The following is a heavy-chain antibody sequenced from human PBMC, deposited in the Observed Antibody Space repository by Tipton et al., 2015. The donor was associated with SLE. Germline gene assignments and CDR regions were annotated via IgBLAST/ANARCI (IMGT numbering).Heavy chain of an antibody. CDR1: GYSISSGYY. J-gene: IGHJ4*02. Sequence: TLSLTCTVSGYSISSGYYWGWIRQPPGKGLEWIGYIYYSGSTNYNPSLKSRVTISVDTSKNQFSLKLSSVTAADTAVYYCASGGGFYFDYWGQGTLVTVSS. D-gene: IGHD4-23*01. CDR2: IYYSGST. CDR3: ASGGGFYFDY. V-gene: IGHV4-38-2*02.